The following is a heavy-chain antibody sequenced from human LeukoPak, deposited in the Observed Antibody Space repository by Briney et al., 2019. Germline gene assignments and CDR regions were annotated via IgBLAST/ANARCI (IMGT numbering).Heavy chain of an antibody. Sequence: GGSLRLSCAASGFTFDDYAMHWVRQAPGKGLEWVSGISWNSGSIGYADSVKGRFTISRDNAKNSLYLQMNSLRAEDMALYYCARAPVRYYYYYYMDVWGKGTTVTVSS. D-gene: IGHD2-8*01. CDR3: ARAPVRYYYYYYMDV. V-gene: IGHV3-9*03. J-gene: IGHJ6*03. CDR1: GFTFDDYA. CDR2: ISWNSGSI.